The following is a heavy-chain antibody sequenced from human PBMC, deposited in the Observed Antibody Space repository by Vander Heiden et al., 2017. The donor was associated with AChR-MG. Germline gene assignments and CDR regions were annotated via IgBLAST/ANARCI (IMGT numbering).Heavy chain of an antibody. CDR1: GYTFTSYY. V-gene: IGHV1-46*01. D-gene: IGHD1-26*01. CDR2: INPSGGST. CDR3: RGGSYSELGDTFFDY. J-gene: IGHJ4*02. Sequence: QVQLVQSGAEVKKPGASVKVSCKASGYTFTSYYMHWVRQAPGQGLEWMGIINPSGGSTSYAQKFQGRVTMTRDTSTSTVYMELSSLRSEDTAVYYCRGGSYSELGDTFFDYWGQVTLVTVSS.